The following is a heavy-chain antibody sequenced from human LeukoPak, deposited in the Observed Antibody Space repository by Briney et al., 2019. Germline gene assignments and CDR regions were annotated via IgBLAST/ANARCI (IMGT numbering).Heavy chain of an antibody. CDR3: ARDLGERSKPSFDGVSDY. CDR1: GYTFTGYY. V-gene: IGHV1-2*02. Sequence: ASVKVSCKASGYTFTGYYMHWVRQAPGQGLEWMGWINPNSGGTNYAQKFQGRVTMTRDTSISTAYMELSRLRSDDTAVYYCARDLGERSKPSFDGVSDYWGQGTLVTVSS. J-gene: IGHJ4*02. D-gene: IGHD2-8*01. CDR2: INPNSGGT.